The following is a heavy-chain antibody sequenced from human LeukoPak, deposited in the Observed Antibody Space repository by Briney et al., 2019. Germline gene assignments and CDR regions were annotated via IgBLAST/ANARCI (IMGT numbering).Heavy chain of an antibody. CDR1: GGTLSSYA. Sequence: SVKVSCKASGGTLSSYAISWVRQAPGQGLEWMGGIIPIFGTANYAQKFQGRVTITADESTSTAYMELSSLRSEDTAVYYCARLDEYSSSSRYYGMDVWGQGTTVTVSS. D-gene: IGHD6-6*01. J-gene: IGHJ6*02. CDR2: IIPIFGTA. V-gene: IGHV1-69*13. CDR3: ARLDEYSSSSRYYGMDV.